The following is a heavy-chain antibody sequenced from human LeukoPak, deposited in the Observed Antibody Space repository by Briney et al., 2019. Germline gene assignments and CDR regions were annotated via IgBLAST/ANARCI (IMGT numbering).Heavy chain of an antibody. D-gene: IGHD2-15*01. Sequence: KPSETLSLTCTVSGYSISSGYYWGWIRQPPGKGLEWIGSIYHNGRTFYNPSLKSRVTISVDTSKNQFSLKLTSVTAADTAVYYCARDQGVHCSGGSCTAFDIWGQGTMVTVSS. V-gene: IGHV4-38-2*02. CDR2: IYHNGRT. CDR3: ARDQGVHCSGGSCTAFDI. J-gene: IGHJ3*02. CDR1: GYSISSGYY.